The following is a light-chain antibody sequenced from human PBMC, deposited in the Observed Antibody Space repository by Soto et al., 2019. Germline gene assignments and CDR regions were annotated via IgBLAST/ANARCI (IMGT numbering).Light chain of an antibody. V-gene: IGLV2-11*01. J-gene: IGLJ1*01. CDR3: CSYAGSYTFFV. CDR2: DVY. Sequence: QSALTQPRSVSGSPGQSVSISCTGTNRDVAAYDFVSWYQQNPGKAPKLMIYDVYNRPSGVPDRFSGSKSGNTASLTISGLQAEDEADYYCCSYAGSYTFFVFGTGTKLTVL. CDR1: NRDVAAYDF.